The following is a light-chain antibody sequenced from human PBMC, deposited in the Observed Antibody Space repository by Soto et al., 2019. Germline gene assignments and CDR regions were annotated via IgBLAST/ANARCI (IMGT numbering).Light chain of an antibody. CDR2: AAS. J-gene: IGKJ4*01. V-gene: IGKV1-39*01. CDR1: QSISNY. CDR3: QQGYSTPPST. Sequence: DIQMTQSPSSLSASVGDRVTITCRASQSISNYLNWYQQKPGKAPKLLIYAASSLQSGVPLRFSGSGAGTDFTLTISSLQPEDFATYYCQQGYSTPPSTFGGGTKVEIK.